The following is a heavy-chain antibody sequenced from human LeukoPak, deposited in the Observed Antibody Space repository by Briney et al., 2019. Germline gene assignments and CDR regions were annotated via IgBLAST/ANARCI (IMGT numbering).Heavy chain of an antibody. D-gene: IGHD6-13*01. J-gene: IGHJ4*02. Sequence: GGALRLSCAASTFTFRTYWMTWVRQAPGKGPEFVASINQDGSVKNYVDSVKGRFTISRDNAKNSLYLQMNSLRVDDTAVYYCARAPGSSSFDYWGQGTLVTVSS. CDR3: ARAPGSSSFDY. V-gene: IGHV3-7*01. CDR1: TFTFRTYW. CDR2: INQDGSVK.